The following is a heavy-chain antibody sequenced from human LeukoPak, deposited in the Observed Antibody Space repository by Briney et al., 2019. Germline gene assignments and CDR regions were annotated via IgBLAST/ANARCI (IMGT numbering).Heavy chain of an antibody. V-gene: IGHV3-48*03. D-gene: IGHD2-2*01. CDR1: EFTFSSYE. Sequence: PGGSLRLSCAASEFTFSSYEMNWVRQAPGKGLEWVSYISSSGSTIYYADSVKGRFTISRDNAKNSLYLQMNSLRAEDTAVYYCARDRGYCSSTSCPDPLYYYYGMDVWGKGTTVTVSS. CDR2: ISSSGSTI. CDR3: ARDRGYCSSTSCPDPLYYYYGMDV. J-gene: IGHJ6*04.